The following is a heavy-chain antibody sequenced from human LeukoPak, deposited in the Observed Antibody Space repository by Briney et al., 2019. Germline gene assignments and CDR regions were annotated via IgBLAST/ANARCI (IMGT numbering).Heavy chain of an antibody. CDR1: GVSISSSSYY. CDR3: ARQKSATGTQNDY. CDR2: INHSGST. J-gene: IGHJ4*02. D-gene: IGHD6-13*01. V-gene: IGHV4-39*01. Sequence: NPSETLSLTCTVSGVSISSSSYYWGWIRQPPGKGLEWIGEINHSGSTNYNPSLKSRVTISVDTSKNQFSLRLSSVTAADTAVYYCARQKSATGTQNDYWGQGTLVTVSS.